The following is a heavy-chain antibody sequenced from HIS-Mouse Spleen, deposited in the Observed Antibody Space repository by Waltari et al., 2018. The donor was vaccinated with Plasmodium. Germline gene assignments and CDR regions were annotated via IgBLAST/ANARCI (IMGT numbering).Heavy chain of an antibody. CDR1: GGSFSGYY. CDR2: INHSGNT. V-gene: IGHV4-34*01. J-gene: IGHJ4*02. D-gene: IGHD4-17*01. CDR3: ARTGDYGGNS. Sequence: QVQLQQWGAGLLKPSETLSLTCAVYGGSFSGYYWSWSRQPPGKGLEWIGEINHSGNTNYNPSLKRRVTISVDTSKNQFSLKLSSVTAADTAVYYCARTGDYGGNSWGQGTLVTVSS.